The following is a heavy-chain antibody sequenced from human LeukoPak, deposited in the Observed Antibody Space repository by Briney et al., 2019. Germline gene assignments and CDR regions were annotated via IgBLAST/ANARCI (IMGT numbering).Heavy chain of an antibody. Sequence: GGSLRLSCAASGFTFSSYWMHWVRHAPGKGLVWVSRINSDGSSTSYADSVKGRFTISRDNAKNTLYLQMNSLRAEDTAVYYCARDQWDLYYYYGMDVWGQGTTVTVSS. V-gene: IGHV3-74*01. CDR2: INSDGSST. CDR3: ARDQWDLYYYYGMDV. J-gene: IGHJ6*02. CDR1: GFTFSSYW. D-gene: IGHD1-26*01.